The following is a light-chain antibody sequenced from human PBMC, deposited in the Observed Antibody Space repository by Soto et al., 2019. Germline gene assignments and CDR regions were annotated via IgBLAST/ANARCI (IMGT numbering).Light chain of an antibody. J-gene: IGLJ1*01. CDR2: DVN. Sequence: QSALTQPASVSGSPGQSVAISCTGTSSDVGSYNCVSWYQQPPGTAPKLMLYDVNNRPSGVSNRFSGSKSGNTASLTISGLQAEDEADYYCTSCTNSSTYVFGAGTKLTVL. CDR1: SSDVGSYNC. V-gene: IGLV2-18*02. CDR3: TSCTNSSTYV.